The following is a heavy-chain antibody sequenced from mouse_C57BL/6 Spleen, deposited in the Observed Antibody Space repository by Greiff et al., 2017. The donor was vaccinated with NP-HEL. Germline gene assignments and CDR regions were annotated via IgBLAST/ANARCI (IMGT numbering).Heavy chain of an antibody. CDR1: GYTFTSYW. Sequence: VQLQQPGAELVKPGASVKLSCKASGYTFTSYWMQWVKQRPGQGLEWIGEIDPSDRYTNYNQKFKGKATLTVDTSSSTAYMQLSSLTSEDSAVYYCARKELWSYYFDYWGQGTTLTVSS. V-gene: IGHV1-50*01. D-gene: IGHD1-1*02. CDR2: IDPSDRYT. CDR3: ARKELWSYYFDY. J-gene: IGHJ2*01.